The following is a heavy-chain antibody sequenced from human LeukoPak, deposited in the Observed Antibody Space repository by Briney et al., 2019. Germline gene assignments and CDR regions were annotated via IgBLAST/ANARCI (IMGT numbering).Heavy chain of an antibody. Sequence: GGSLRLSCAASGFTFSSYSMNWVRQAPGKGLEWVSSISSSSSYIYYADSVKGRFTISRDNAKNSLYLQMNSLRAEDTAVYYCAKSLNYYDSSGLDYWGQGTLVTVPS. D-gene: IGHD3-22*01. CDR1: GFTFSSYS. CDR3: AKSLNYYDSSGLDY. V-gene: IGHV3-21*04. J-gene: IGHJ4*02. CDR2: ISSSSSYI.